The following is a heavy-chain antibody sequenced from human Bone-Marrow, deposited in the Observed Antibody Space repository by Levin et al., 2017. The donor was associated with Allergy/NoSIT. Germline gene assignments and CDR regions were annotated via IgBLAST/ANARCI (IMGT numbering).Heavy chain of an antibody. CDR1: GFTFSSYG. V-gene: IGHV3-30*18. Sequence: GGSLRLSCAASGFTFSSYGMHWVRQAPGKGLEWVAVISYDGSNKYYADSVKGRFTISRDNSKNTLYLQMNSLRAEDTAVYYCAKEKGIDSSGYPTAEYFQHWGQGTLVTVSS. CDR2: ISYDGSNK. CDR3: AKEKGIDSSGYPTAEYFQH. D-gene: IGHD3-22*01. J-gene: IGHJ1*01.